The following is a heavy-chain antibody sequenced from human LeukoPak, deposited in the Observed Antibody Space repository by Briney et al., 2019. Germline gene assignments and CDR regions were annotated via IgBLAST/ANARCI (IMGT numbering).Heavy chain of an antibody. CDR2: ISGSGGGT. J-gene: IGHJ4*02. D-gene: IGHD2-2*01. V-gene: IGHV3-23*01. CDR1: GFALSNYA. CDR3: ANNRYQLLPIFDY. Sequence: GGSLRLSCAASGFALSNYAMTWVRQAPGEGLEWVSAISGSGGGTFYADSVKGRFTISRDKSKDTLYLQMSSLRAEDTAVYYCANNRYQLLPIFDYWGQGTLVTVSS.